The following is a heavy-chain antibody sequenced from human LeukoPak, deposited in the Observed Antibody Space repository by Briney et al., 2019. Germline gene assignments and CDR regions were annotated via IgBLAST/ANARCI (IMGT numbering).Heavy chain of an antibody. J-gene: IGHJ6*02. D-gene: IGHD3-10*01. Sequence: ASVKVSCKASGGTFSSYAISWVRQAPGQGLEWMGIINPSGGSTSYAQKFQGRVTMTRDTSTSTVYMELSSLKSEDTAVYYCARDRDYYGSGSPSMDVWGQGTAVTVSS. V-gene: IGHV1-46*01. CDR3: ARDRDYYGSGSPSMDV. CDR1: GGTFSSYA. CDR2: INPSGGST.